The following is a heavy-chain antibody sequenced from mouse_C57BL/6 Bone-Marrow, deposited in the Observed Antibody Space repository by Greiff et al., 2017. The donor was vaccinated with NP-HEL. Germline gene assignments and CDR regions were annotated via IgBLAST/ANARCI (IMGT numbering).Heavy chain of an antibody. J-gene: IGHJ2*01. D-gene: IGHD1-1*01. V-gene: IGHV1-85*01. CDR3: AREIPYYYGSSYEFDY. CDR2: IYPRDGST. CDR1: GYNFTSYD. Sequence: QVHVKQSGPELVKPGASVKLSCKASGYNFTSYDINWVKQRPGQGLEWIGWIYPRDGSTKYNEKLKGKATLTVDTSSSTAYMELHSLTSEDSAVYFCAREIPYYYGSSYEFDYWGQGTTLTVSS.